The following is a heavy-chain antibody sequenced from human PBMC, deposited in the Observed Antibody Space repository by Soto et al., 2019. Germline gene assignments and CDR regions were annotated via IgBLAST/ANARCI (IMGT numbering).Heavy chain of an antibody. D-gene: IGHD6-25*01. V-gene: IGHV3-74*01. CDR1: GFSFSSYW. CDR2: INTDGTST. CDR3: ARGSGFQAGVHGF. J-gene: IGHJ4*02. Sequence: EVQLVESGGGLVQPGGSLRLSCAASGFSFSSYWMHWVRQAQGRGLMWVSRINTDGTSTSYADSVKGRFTISRDNGKNTLYLQMNSLRAEDTAVYYCARGSGFQAGVHGFWGQGILITVSS.